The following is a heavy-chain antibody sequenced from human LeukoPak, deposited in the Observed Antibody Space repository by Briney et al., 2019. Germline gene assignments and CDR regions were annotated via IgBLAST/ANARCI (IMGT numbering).Heavy chain of an antibody. CDR3: ASTRAPQIDYYYGMDV. Sequence: GGSLRLSCAASGFTFSSYAMSWVRQAPGKGLEWVSAISGSGGSTFYSDSVKGRFTISRDNSKNTLYLQMNSLRAEDTAVYYCASTRAPQIDYYYGMDVWGQGTTVTVSS. CDR2: ISGSGGST. J-gene: IGHJ6*02. V-gene: IGHV3-23*01. CDR1: GFTFSSYA.